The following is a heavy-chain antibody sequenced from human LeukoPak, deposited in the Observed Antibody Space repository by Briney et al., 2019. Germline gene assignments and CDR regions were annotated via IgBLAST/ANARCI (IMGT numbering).Heavy chain of an antibody. CDR3: ATNGDYVSGSAFDI. CDR2: ISAYNGNT. V-gene: IGHV1-18*04. J-gene: IGHJ3*02. CDR1: GYTFTSYG. D-gene: IGHD4-17*01. Sequence: ASVEVSCKASGYTFTSYGISWVRQAPGQGLEWMGWISAYNGNTNYAQKLQGRVTMTTDTSTSTAYMELRSLRSDDTAVYYCATNGDYVSGSAFDIWGQGTMVTVSS.